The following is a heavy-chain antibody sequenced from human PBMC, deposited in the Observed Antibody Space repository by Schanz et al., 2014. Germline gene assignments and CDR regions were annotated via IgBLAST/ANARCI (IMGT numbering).Heavy chain of an antibody. D-gene: IGHD1-1*01. Sequence: EVQLVESGGGLVQPGGSLRLSCAASGFSVGNKYMNWVRQAPGKGLEWVSSISSRSSHIYYADSVKGRFTVSRDNAKNSLFLQMNSLRPEDTAVYYCARGRVLESWGQGSLVTVSS. CDR3: ARGRVLES. CDR2: ISSRSSHI. V-gene: IGHV3-21*01. J-gene: IGHJ5*02. CDR1: GFSVGNKY.